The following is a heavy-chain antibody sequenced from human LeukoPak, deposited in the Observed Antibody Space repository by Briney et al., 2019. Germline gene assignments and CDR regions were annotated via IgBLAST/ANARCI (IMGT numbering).Heavy chain of an antibody. CDR3: ARDRGESSSWYPYPFDP. J-gene: IGHJ5*02. V-gene: IGHV3-21*01. CDR1: GFTFNSYA. CDR2: ISGRGSST. D-gene: IGHD6-13*01. Sequence: GGSLRLSCAAPGFTFNSYAMNWVRQAPGKGLEWVSAISGRGSSTYYADSVKGRFTISRDNAKNSLYLQMNSLRAEDTAVYYCARDRGESSSWYPYPFDPWGQGTLVTVSS.